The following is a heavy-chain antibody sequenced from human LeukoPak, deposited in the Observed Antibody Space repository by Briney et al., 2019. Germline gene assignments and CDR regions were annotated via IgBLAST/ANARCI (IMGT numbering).Heavy chain of an antibody. V-gene: IGHV3-53*05. J-gene: IGHJ6*02. CDR1: GFTVSNSY. CDR3: AKAYCGGDCSGYGMDV. D-gene: IGHD2-21*02. CDR2: IYSGGTT. Sequence: AGGSLRLSCAASGFTVSNSYVSWVRQTPGKGLEWVSGIYSGGTTYYRDSVKGRFTISRDNSKNTLYLQMNSLRAEDTAVYYCAKAYCGGDCSGYGMDVWGQGTTVTVSS.